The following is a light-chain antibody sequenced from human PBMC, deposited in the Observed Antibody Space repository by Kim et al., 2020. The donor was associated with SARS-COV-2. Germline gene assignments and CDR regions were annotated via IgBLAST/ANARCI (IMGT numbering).Light chain of an antibody. V-gene: IGLV2-14*03. CDR3: SSYTSSSDVI. CDR1: YNY. J-gene: IGLJ2*01. CDR2: DVT. Sequence: YNYVFWYQQPPGTVPKLIIYDVTKRPSGVSSRFSGFKSDNTASLTISGLQTEDEATYHCSSYTSSSDVIFGGGTQLTVL.